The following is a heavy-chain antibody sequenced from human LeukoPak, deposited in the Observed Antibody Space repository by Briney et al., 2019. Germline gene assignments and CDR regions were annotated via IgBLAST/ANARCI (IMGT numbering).Heavy chain of an antibody. V-gene: IGHV3-30*02. CDR1: GFTFSSYG. D-gene: IGHD2-21*02. CDR3: AKDHIVVVTANAFDI. J-gene: IGHJ3*02. Sequence: GGSLRLSCAASGFTFSSYGMHWVRQAPGKGLEWVAFIRYDGSNKYYADSVKGRFTISRDNSKNTLYLQMNSLRAEDTAVYYCAKDHIVVVTANAFDIWGQGTMVTVSS. CDR2: IRYDGSNK.